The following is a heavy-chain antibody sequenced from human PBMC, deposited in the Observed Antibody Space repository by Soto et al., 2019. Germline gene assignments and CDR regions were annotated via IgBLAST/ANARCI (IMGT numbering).Heavy chain of an antibody. J-gene: IGHJ1*01. V-gene: IGHV3-53*01. CDR1: GFTVSSNY. CDR2: IYSSGRT. D-gene: IGHD4-17*01. Sequence: GGSLRLSCAASGFTVSSNYMRWVRQAPGKGLEWVSTIYSSGRTFYADSVKGRFTISRDNSKNSLYLQMDSLRAEDTAVYYCATDGAMTTYFEYFLHRGQGTLVTVSS. CDR3: ATDGAMTTYFEYFLH.